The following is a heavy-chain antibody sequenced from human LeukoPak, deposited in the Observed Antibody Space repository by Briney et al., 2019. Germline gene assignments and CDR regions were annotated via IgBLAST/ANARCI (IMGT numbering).Heavy chain of an antibody. CDR3: ARGYSYGFPPPYGMDA. CDR2: INPNSGGT. Sequence: ASVKVSCKASGYTFTGYYMHWVRQAPGQGLEWMGWINPNSGGTNYAQKSQGRVTMTRDTSISTAYMELSRLRSDDTAVYYCARGYSYGFPPPYGMDAWGQGTTVTVSS. CDR1: GYTFTGYY. D-gene: IGHD5-18*01. V-gene: IGHV1-2*02. J-gene: IGHJ6*02.